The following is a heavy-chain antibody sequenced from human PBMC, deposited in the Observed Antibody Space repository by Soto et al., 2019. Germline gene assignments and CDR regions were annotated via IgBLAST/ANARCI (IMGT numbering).Heavy chain of an antibody. CDR1: GYSFTSQY. V-gene: IGHV1-46*03. D-gene: IGHD3-16*01. CDR2: INPNGGST. CDR3: ARGQGVRPGGGGTEPLDI. J-gene: IGHJ3*02. Sequence: QVQLVQSGAEVEKPGASVKISCKASGYSFTSQYVHWVRQAPGQGLEWMGIINPNGGSTTYAQKFQGRVAMARGTPTGPVYMGLGSPASEGTAVYFFARGQGVRPGGGGTEPLDIWGQGTMVTVAS.